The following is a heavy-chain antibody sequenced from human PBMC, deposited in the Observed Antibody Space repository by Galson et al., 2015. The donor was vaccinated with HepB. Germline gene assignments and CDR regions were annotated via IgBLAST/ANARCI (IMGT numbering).Heavy chain of an antibody. CDR3: AKETNDWFDP. CDR1: GFTFSSYG. V-gene: IGHV3-30*18. CDR2: ISYDGSNK. Sequence: SLRLSCAASGFTFSSYGMHWVRQAPGKGLEWVAVISYDGSNKYYADSVKGRFTISRDNSKNTLYLQMNSLRAEDTAVYYCAKETNDWFDPWGQGTLVTVSS. J-gene: IGHJ5*02. D-gene: IGHD1-1*01.